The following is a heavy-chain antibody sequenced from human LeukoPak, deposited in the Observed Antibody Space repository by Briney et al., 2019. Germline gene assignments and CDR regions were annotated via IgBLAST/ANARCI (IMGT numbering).Heavy chain of an antibody. D-gene: IGHD3-10*01. CDR2: IYSVAST. J-gene: IGHJ1*01. Sequence: GGPLRLSWAASGFGVTNNYWSWVRQAPGKGLEFVSLIYSVASTYYADSVKGRFTISRDDSKNTVFLQMNSLGPEDTAIYFCTRPHSRGREILNWGQGALVTVSS. CDR1: GFGVTNNY. V-gene: IGHV3-53*01. CDR3: TRPHSRGREILN.